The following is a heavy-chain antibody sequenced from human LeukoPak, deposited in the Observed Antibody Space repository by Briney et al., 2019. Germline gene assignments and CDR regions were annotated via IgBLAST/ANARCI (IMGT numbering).Heavy chain of an antibody. CDR1: GYTFTSYD. CDR3: ARGDPFTYYYDSSGYYYFDY. V-gene: IGHV1-8*01. J-gene: IGHJ4*02. Sequence: ASVKVSCKASGYTFTSYDINWVRQATGQGLEWMGWMNPNSGNTGYAQKFQGRVTMTRNTSISTAYMELSSLRSEDTAVYYCARGDPFTYYYDSSGYYYFDYWGQGTLVTVSS. CDR2: MNPNSGNT. D-gene: IGHD3-22*01.